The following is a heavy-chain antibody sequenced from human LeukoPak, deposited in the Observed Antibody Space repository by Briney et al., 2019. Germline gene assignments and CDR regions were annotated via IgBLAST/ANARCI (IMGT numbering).Heavy chain of an antibody. CDR3: AKRGPGSGWIHIDY. CDR1: GFTFSSYA. Sequence: GGSLRLSCAASGFTFSSYAMSWVRQAPGKGLEWVSAISGSGGSTYYADSVKGRFTISRDNSKNTLYLQINSLRAEDTAVYYCAKRGPGSGWIHIDYWGQGTLVTVSS. CDR2: ISGSGGST. J-gene: IGHJ4*02. D-gene: IGHD6-19*01. V-gene: IGHV3-23*01.